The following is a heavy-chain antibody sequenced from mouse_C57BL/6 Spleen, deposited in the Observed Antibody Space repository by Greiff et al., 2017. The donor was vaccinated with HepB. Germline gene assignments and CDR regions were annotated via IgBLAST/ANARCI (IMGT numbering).Heavy chain of an antibody. CDR3: ARMRHYDGYYGYAMDY. D-gene: IGHD2-3*01. V-gene: IGHV1-80*01. CDR2: IYPGDGDT. J-gene: IGHJ4*01. CDR1: GYAFSSYW. Sequence: QVQLQQSGAELVKPGASVKISCKASGYAFSSYWMNWVKQRPGKGLEWIGQIYPGDGDTNYNGKFKGKATLTADKSSSTAYMQLSSLTSEDSAVYFCARMRHYDGYYGYAMDYWGQGTSVTVSS.